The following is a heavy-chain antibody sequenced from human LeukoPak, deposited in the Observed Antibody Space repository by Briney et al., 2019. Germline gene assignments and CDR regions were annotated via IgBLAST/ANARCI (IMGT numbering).Heavy chain of an antibody. CDR3: ARLKVRGVIKASELWFDP. J-gene: IGHJ5*02. D-gene: IGHD3-10*01. CDR2: IYYSGST. Sequence: SETLSFTCTGSGFSISNYYWSWIRQPPGKGLEWIVYIYYSGSTNYNPSLKSRVTITVDTSTNQFSLKLSSVIAARTAVYYCARLKVRGVIKASELWFDPWGQGTLVTVSS. CDR1: GFSISNYY. V-gene: IGHV4-59*01.